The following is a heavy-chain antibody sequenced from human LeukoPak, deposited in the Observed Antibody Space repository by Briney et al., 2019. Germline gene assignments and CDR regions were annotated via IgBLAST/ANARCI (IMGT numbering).Heavy chain of an antibody. CDR3: ARPHPPDSSSGED. V-gene: IGHV4-39*01. CDR1: GVSISSSSYY. D-gene: IGHD6-6*01. Sequence: SETLSLTCTVSGVSISSSSYYWGWIRQPPGKGLEWIGSIYYSGSTYYNPSLKSRVTISVDTSKNQFSLKLSSVTAADTAVYYCARPHPPDSSSGEDWGQGTLVTVSS. CDR2: IYYSGST. J-gene: IGHJ4*02.